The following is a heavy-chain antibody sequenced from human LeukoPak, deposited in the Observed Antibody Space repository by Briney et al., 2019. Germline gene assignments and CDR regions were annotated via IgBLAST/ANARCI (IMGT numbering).Heavy chain of an antibody. D-gene: IGHD6-6*01. Sequence: PSETLSLTCAVYGGSFSGYYWSWIRQPPGKGLEWIGEINHSGSTNYNPSLKSRVTISVDTSKNQFSLKLSSVTAADTAVYYCARGPRIAARRGFDYWGQGTLVTVSP. CDR1: GGSFSGYY. V-gene: IGHV4-34*01. J-gene: IGHJ4*02. CDR2: INHSGST. CDR3: ARGPRIAARRGFDY.